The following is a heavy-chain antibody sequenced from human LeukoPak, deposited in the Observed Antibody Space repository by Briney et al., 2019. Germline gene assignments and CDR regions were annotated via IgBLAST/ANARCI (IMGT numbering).Heavy chain of an antibody. CDR3: ARGRITMVRGVIPNY. CDR1: GYTFTGYY. J-gene: IGHJ4*02. D-gene: IGHD3-10*01. V-gene: IGHV1-2*02. Sequence: ASVKVSCKASGYTFTGYYIHWVRQAPGQGLEWMGWINPHSGGTNYAQKFQGGVTMTRDTSVSTAYMELSRLRSDDTAVYYCARGRITMVRGVIPNYWGQGTLVTVSS. CDR2: INPHSGGT.